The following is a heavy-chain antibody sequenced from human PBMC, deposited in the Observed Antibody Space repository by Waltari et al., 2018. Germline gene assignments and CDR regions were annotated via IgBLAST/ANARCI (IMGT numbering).Heavy chain of an antibody. CDR2: RTGACGGT. CDR3: VTDLPHSRNYDLPPH. Sequence: QLVESGGGLVQPGGSLRLSCAASGFVFSSYAMNWVRQAPGKGLEGVATRTGACGGTYYADSVKGRFTISRDNSKNTLYLQLNSLRADDTTMYYCVTDLPHSRNYDLPPHWGQGTLVTVSS. D-gene: IGHD1-7*01. V-gene: IGHV3-23*04. J-gene: IGHJ4*02. CDR1: GFVFSSYA.